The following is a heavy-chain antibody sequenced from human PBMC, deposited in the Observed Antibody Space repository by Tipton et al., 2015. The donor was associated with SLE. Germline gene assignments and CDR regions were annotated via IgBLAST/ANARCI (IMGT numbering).Heavy chain of an antibody. J-gene: IGHJ1*01. V-gene: IGHV3-21*01. CDR1: GFTFSSYT. CDR3: ARGPLSQGEGYFQH. CDR2: ISSSSNYI. Sequence: SLRLSCAASGFTFSSYTMNWVRQAPGKGLDWVSSISSSSNYIYCADSVKGRFTISRDNAKNSLYLQMNNLRAEDTAVYYCARGPLSQGEGYFQHWGQGPLVTVSS.